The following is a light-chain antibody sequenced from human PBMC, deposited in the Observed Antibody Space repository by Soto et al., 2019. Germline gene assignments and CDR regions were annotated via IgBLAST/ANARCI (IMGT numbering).Light chain of an antibody. J-gene: IGKJ3*01. Sequence: EIVLTQSPGTLSLSPGERATLSCRTSQSVSSSTLAWYQQKPGQAPRLLLYGTSTRATGIPDRVSGSGSGTDFTRTISRLEPEDFAVYYCHLYGTLVITFGPGTKVDLK. CDR2: GTS. CDR3: HLYGTLVIT. V-gene: IGKV3-20*01. CDR1: QSVSSST.